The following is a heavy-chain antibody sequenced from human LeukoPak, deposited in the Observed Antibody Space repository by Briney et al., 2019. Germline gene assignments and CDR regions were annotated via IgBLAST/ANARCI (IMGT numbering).Heavy chain of an antibody. Sequence: GRSLRLSCAASGFTFSSYGMHWVRQAPGKGLEWVAVISYDGSNKYYADSVKGRFTISRDNSKNTLYLQMNSLRAEDTAVYYCAKDSYYYGGRGAFDIWGQGTMVTVSS. D-gene: IGHD3-10*01. J-gene: IGHJ3*02. V-gene: IGHV3-30*18. CDR1: GFTFSSYG. CDR3: AKDSYYYGGRGAFDI. CDR2: ISYDGSNK.